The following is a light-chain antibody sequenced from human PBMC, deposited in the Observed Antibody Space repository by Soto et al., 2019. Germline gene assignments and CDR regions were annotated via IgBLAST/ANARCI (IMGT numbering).Light chain of an antibody. J-gene: IGLJ3*02. CDR3: SSYTRSSTWV. Sequence: QSALTQPASVSGSPGQSITISCTGTSSDIGGFNYVSWYQQHPGIAPKLIFFEVSNRPSGVSNRFSGSKSGSTASLTISGLQAEDEGDFYCSSYTRSSTWVFGGGTKVTVL. V-gene: IGLV2-14*01. CDR1: SSDIGGFNY. CDR2: EVS.